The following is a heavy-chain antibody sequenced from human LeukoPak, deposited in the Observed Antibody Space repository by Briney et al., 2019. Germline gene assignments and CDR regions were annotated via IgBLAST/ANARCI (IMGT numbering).Heavy chain of an antibody. V-gene: IGHV4-59*08. CDR1: GGSMSSYY. Sequence: SETLSLTCTVSGGSMSSYYWSWIRQPPGKGLEWIGYIYYSGSTNYNPSLKSRVTISVDTSKNQFSLKLSSVTAADTAVYYCARVWFGDRYYYYYYYMDVWGKGTTVTVSS. D-gene: IGHD3-10*01. CDR2: IYYSGST. J-gene: IGHJ6*03. CDR3: ARVWFGDRYYYYYYYMDV.